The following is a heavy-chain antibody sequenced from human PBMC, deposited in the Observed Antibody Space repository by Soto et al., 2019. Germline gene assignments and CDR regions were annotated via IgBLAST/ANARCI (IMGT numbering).Heavy chain of an antibody. Sequence: HPGGSLRLSCAASGFTFSSYGMHWVRQAPGKGLEWVAVISYDGSNKYYADSVKGRFTISRDNSKNTLYLQMNSLRAEDTAVYYCAKEGCFSGSGGSCYDLDGMDVWGQGTTVTVSS. J-gene: IGHJ6*02. CDR3: AKEGCFSGSGGSCYDLDGMDV. CDR2: ISYDGSNK. V-gene: IGHV3-30*18. CDR1: GFTFSSYG. D-gene: IGHD2-15*01.